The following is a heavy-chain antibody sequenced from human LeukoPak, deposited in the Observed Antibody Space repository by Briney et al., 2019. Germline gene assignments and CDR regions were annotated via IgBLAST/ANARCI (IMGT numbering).Heavy chain of an antibody. J-gene: IGHJ4*02. D-gene: IGHD6-13*01. CDR3: ARVGSSWYGFLDY. V-gene: IGHV4-59*11. CDR1: GGFISGHY. CDR2: IYYSGST. Sequence: PSETLSLTCTVSGGFISGHYWTWIRQPPGKGLEWIGYIYYSGSTNYNPSLKSRVTISVDTSKNQFSLKLSSVTAADTAVYYCARVGSSWYGFLDYWGQGTLVTVSS.